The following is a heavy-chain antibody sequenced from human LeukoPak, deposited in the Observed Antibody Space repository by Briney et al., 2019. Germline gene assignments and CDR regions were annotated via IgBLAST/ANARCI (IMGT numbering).Heavy chain of an antibody. CDR1: GLTVSSTY. D-gene: IGHD5-24*01. CDR3: AACGDGYNYFDY. CDR2: FYSGGAT. J-gene: IGHJ4*02. V-gene: IGHV3-66*01. Sequence: PGGSLRLSCAASGLTVSSTYMSWVRQAPGKGLEWVSVFYSGGATYYADSVRGRFTTSRDNSKNSLYLQMHSLRAEDTAVYYCAACGDGYNYFDYWGQGILVTVSS.